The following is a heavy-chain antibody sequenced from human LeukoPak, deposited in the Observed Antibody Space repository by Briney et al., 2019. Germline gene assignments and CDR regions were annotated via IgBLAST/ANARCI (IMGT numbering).Heavy chain of an antibody. Sequence: PSETLSLTCTVSGGSISSYYWGWIRQPPGKGLEHIGSVSYGGSTYYSPSPKSRVNIYIDISKNQFSLELRSVTAADTAVYYCARRSYSASFDPWGQGSLVTVSS. V-gene: IGHV4-39*01. CDR2: VSYGGST. CDR1: GGSISSYY. D-gene: IGHD2-21*01. CDR3: ARRSYSASFDP. J-gene: IGHJ5*02.